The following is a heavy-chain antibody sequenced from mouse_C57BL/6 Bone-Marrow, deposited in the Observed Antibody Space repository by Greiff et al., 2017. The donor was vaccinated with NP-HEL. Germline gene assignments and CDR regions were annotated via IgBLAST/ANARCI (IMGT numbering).Heavy chain of an antibody. V-gene: IGHV1-59*01. CDR3: ARLDDYDDGFAY. Sequence: QVQLQQPGAELVRPGTSVKLSCKASGYTFTSYWMHWVKQRPGQGLEWIGVIDPSDSYTNYNQKFKGKATLTVDTSSSTAYMQLSSLTSEDSAVDYCARLDDYDDGFAYWGQGTLVTVSA. CDR1: GYTFTSYW. J-gene: IGHJ3*01. CDR2: IDPSDSYT. D-gene: IGHD2-4*01.